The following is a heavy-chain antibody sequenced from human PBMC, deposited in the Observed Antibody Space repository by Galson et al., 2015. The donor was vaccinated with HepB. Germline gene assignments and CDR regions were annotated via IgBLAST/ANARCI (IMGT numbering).Heavy chain of an antibody. D-gene: IGHD6-13*01. CDR2: TYYRSKWYS. CDR3: PRVPGTIYFHGMDV. Sequence: CPISGDSVSSNSAAWNWIRRSPSRGLEWLGRTYYRSKWYSDYAVSVRSRITINPDTSKNQFSLQLKSVTPEDKAVYYCPRVPGTIYFHGMDVWGQGTTVTVSS. CDR1: GDSVSSNSAA. V-gene: IGHV6-1*01. J-gene: IGHJ6*02.